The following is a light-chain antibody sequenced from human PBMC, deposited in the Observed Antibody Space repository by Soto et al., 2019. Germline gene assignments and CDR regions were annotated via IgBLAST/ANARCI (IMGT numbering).Light chain of an antibody. CDR3: QQSYTTPPWT. V-gene: IGKV1-39*01. Sequence: ASVGDRVSISCRASQSISSYLNWYQQKPGKAPKVLIYDASSLQSGVPSRFSGSGSGTDFTLTISSLQPEDFATYYCQQSYTTPPWTFGQGTKVDIK. J-gene: IGKJ1*01. CDR2: DAS. CDR1: QSISSY.